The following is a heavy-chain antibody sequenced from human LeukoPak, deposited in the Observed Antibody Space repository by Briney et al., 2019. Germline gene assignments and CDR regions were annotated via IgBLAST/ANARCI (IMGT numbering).Heavy chain of an antibody. Sequence: ASVKVSCKASGYTFTSYGISWVRQAPGEGLEWMGWISAYNGNTNYAQKFQGRVTMTRDTSISTAYMELSRLRSDDTAVYYCARARWELQFDYWGQGTLVTVSS. V-gene: IGHV1-18*01. CDR1: GYTFTSYG. D-gene: IGHD1-26*01. J-gene: IGHJ4*02. CDR2: ISAYNGNT. CDR3: ARARWELQFDY.